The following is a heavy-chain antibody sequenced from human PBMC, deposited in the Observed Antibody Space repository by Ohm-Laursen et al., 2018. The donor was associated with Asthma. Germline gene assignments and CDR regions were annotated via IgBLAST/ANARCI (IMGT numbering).Heavy chain of an antibody. D-gene: IGHD6-19*01. CDR1: GLTINRYG. CDR3: AKDDSSAWTHFDY. Sequence: SLRLSCTASGLTINRYGLHWVRRAPGKGLEWVAFISYDENKKYYADSVKGRFTISRDNSKNTLYLQMNSLRPDDTAVYYCAKDDSSAWTHFDYWGQGTLVTVSS. CDR2: ISYDENKK. J-gene: IGHJ4*02. V-gene: IGHV3-30*18.